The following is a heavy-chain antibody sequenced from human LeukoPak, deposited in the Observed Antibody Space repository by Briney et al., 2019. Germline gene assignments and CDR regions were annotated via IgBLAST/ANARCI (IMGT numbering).Heavy chain of an antibody. CDR2: ISYDGSNK. CDR3: ARELTDAFDI. D-gene: IGHD7-27*01. V-gene: IGHV3-30-3*01. J-gene: IGHJ3*02. Sequence: PGRSLRLSCAASGFTFSSYAMHWVRQAPGKGLEWVAVISYDGSNKYYADSVKGRFTISRDNSKNTLYLQMNSLRAEDTAVYYSARELTDAFDIWGQGTMVTVSS. CDR1: GFTFSSYA.